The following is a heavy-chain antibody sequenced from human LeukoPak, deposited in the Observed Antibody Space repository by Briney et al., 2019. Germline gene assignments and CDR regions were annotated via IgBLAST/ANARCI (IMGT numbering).Heavy chain of an antibody. CDR1: GCTFTSYG. CDR3: ARSEIYDSDSNPFDY. D-gene: IGHD3-22*01. CDR2: INAGNGNT. V-gene: IGHV1-3*01. J-gene: IGHJ4*02. Sequence: GASVKVSCKASGCTFTSYGISWVRQAPGQRLEWMGWINAGNGNTKYSQKFQGRVTITRDTSASTAYMELSSLRSEDTAVYYCARSEIYDSDSNPFDYWGQGTLVTVSS.